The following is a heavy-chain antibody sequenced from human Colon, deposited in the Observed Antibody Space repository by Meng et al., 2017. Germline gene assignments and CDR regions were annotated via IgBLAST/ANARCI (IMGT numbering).Heavy chain of an antibody. V-gene: IGHV3-53*01. CDR2: IYSGGST. CDR3: ARAYYYDSSGYLDAFDI. J-gene: IGHJ3*02. Sequence: GESLKISCAASGFTVSSNYMSWVRQAPGKGLEWVSVIYSGGSTNYADSVKGRFTISRDNSKNTLYLQMNSLRAEDTAVYYCARAYYYDSSGYLDAFDIWGQGTLAT. D-gene: IGHD3-22*01. CDR1: GFTVSSNY.